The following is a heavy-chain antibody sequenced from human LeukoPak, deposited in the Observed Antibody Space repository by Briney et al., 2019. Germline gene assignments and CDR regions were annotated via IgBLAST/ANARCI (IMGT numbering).Heavy chain of an antibody. D-gene: IGHD3-3*01. CDR1: GFTFDDYA. CDR2: ISWNSGSI. CDR3: AKGDSLRITTHFDY. V-gene: IGHV3-9*01. Sequence: GGSLGLSCAASGFTFDDYAMHWVRQAPGKGLEWVSGISWNSGSIGYADSVKGRFTISRDNAKNSLYLQMNSLRAEDTALYYCAKGDSLRITTHFDYWGQGTLVTVSS. J-gene: IGHJ4*02.